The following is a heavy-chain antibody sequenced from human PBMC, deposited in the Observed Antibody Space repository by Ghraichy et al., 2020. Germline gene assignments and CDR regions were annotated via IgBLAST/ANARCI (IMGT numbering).Heavy chain of an antibody. J-gene: IGHJ3*02. CDR1: GFPFSSYS. CDR3: ARRMITLRAFDI. CDR2: ISSGSLTM. V-gene: IGHV3-48*02. Sequence: GGSLRLSCEASGFPFSSYSMTWVRQAPGKGLEWISDISSGSLTMNYADSVKGRFTISRDTAKNSLYLQMNSLRDEDTAVYYCARRMITLRAFDIWGQGTVVTDSS. D-gene: IGHD3-16*01.